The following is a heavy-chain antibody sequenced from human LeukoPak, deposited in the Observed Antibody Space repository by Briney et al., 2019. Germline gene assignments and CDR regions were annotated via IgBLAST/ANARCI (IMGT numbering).Heavy chain of an antibody. D-gene: IGHD6-13*01. Sequence: GGSLRLSCAAYAFTFSNYAMSWARQAPGRGMEWVSAISGGGVSTYYADSVRGRFTISRDNSKNTLYLQMNSLRAEDTAVYYCAWILTAAGTRYWGQGTLVTVSS. J-gene: IGHJ4*02. CDR3: AWILTAAGTRY. CDR2: ISGGGVST. CDR1: AFTFSNYA. V-gene: IGHV3-23*01.